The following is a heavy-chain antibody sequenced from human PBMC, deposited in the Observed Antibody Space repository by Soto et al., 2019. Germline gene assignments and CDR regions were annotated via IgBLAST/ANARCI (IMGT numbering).Heavy chain of an antibody. CDR2: ISGSGGNT. CDR3: AKVPRYGSGGSCFGGYFDC. J-gene: IGHJ4*02. V-gene: IGHV3-23*01. Sequence: EVQLLESGGDLVQPGGSLRLSCAASGFTFSSYAMSWVRQAPGKGLEWVSTISGSGGNTYYADSVKGRFTISRDNSKNTLYLQMNSLRAEDTALYYCAKVPRYGSGGSCFGGYFDCWGQGTLVTVSS. CDR1: GFTFSSYA. D-gene: IGHD2-15*01.